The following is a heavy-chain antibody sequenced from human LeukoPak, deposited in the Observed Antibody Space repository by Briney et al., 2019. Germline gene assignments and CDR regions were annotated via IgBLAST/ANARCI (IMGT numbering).Heavy chain of an antibody. J-gene: IGHJ3*02. CDR2: IYHSGST. CDR1: GGSISSSNW. Sequence: PSGTLSLTYAVSGGSISSSNWWSWVRQPPGKGLEWIGEIYHSGSTNYNPSLKSRVTISVDKSKNQFSLKLSSVTAADTAVYCCARGGVGYDSSGAVDAFDIWGQGTMVTVSS. D-gene: IGHD3-22*01. CDR3: ARGGVGYDSSGAVDAFDI. V-gene: IGHV4-4*01.